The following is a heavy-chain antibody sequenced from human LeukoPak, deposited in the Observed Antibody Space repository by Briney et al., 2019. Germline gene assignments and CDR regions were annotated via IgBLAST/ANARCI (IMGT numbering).Heavy chain of an antibody. CDR1: GGSISSYY. V-gene: IGHV4-59*01. J-gene: IGHJ6*03. D-gene: IGHD5-18*01. Sequence: PSETLSLTCTVSGGSISSYYWSWIRQPPGKGLEWIGYIYYSGSTNYNPSLRSRVTISVDTSKNQFSLKLTSVTAADTAVYYCARTTEGGYTYGYFYYYYMNVWGKGTTVTISS. CDR3: ARTTEGGYTYGYFYYYYMNV. CDR2: IYYSGST.